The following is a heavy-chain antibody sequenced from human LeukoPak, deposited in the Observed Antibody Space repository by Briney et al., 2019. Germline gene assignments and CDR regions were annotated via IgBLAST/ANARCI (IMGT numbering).Heavy chain of an antibody. CDR1: GYTFTSYY. J-gene: IGHJ6*03. CDR2: INPSGGST. D-gene: IGHD5-12*01. Sequence: ASVKVSCKASGYTFTSYYMHWVRQAPGQGLEWMGIINPSGGSTSYAQKFQGRVTITRNTSISTAYMELSSLRSEDTAVYYCARGPRTLIVATMKYYYYYYYMDVWGKGTTVTVSS. CDR3: ARGPRTLIVATMKYYYYYYYMDV. V-gene: IGHV1-46*01.